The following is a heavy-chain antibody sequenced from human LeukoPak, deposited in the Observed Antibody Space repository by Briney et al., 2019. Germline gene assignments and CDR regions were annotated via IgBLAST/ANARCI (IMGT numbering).Heavy chain of an antibody. D-gene: IGHD4-17*01. V-gene: IGHV4-59*01. J-gene: IGHJ6*02. Sequence: PSETLSLTCTVSGGSISSYYWSWIRQPPGKGLEWIGYIYYSGSTNYNPSPKSRVTISVDTSKNQFSLKLSSVTAADTAVYYCARAEGYGDYRTPYYYGMDVWGQGTTVTVSS. CDR1: GGSISSYY. CDR3: ARAEGYGDYRTPYYYGMDV. CDR2: IYYSGST.